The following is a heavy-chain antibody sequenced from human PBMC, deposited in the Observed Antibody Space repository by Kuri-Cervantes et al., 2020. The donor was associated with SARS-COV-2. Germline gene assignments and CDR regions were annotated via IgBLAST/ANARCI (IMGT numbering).Heavy chain of an antibody. V-gene: IGHV1-3*01. J-gene: IGHJ6*02. D-gene: IGHD2-15*01. CDR1: GYTFTSYD. Sequence: ASVKVSCKASGYTFTSYDINWVRQATGQGLEWMGWINAGNGNTKYSQKFQGRVTITRDTSASTAYMELSSLRSEDTAVYYCARVAGSYYYYYGMDVWGQGTTVTVSS. CDR2: INAGNGNT. CDR3: ARVAGSYYYYYGMDV.